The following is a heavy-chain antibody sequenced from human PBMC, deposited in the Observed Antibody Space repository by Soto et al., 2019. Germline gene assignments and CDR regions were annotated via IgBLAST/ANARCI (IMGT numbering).Heavy chain of an antibody. CDR2: IYRGGST. CDR1: GYSINSGFY. D-gene: IGHD3-9*01. J-gene: IGHJ4*02. V-gene: IGHV4-38-2*01. CDR3: ASFYYDILTGHRPKDFDY. Sequence: SETLSLTCAVSGYSINSGFYWGWIRQPPGKGLKWIGSIYRGGSTYYNPSLKSRVTISVDTSKNQFSLKLTSVTAADTAVYHCASFYYDILTGHRPKDFDYWGQGTLVTVSS.